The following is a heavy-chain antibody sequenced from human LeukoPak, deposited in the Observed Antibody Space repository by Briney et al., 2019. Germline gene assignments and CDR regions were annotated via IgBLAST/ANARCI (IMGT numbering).Heavy chain of an antibody. CDR2: ISAYNGNT. J-gene: IGHJ5*02. CDR3: ARAGDGRSWYNWVGP. V-gene: IGHV1-18*01. D-gene: IGHD6-13*01. Sequence: ASVKVSCKASGYTFTGYGISWVRQAPGQGLEWMGWISAYNGNTNYAQKLQGRVTMTTDTSTSTAYMELRSLRSDDTAVYYCARAGDGRSWYNWVGPWGQGTLGTVSS. CDR1: GYTFTGYG.